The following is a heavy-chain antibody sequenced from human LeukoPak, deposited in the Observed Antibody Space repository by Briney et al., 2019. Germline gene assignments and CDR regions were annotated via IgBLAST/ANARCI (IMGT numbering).Heavy chain of an antibody. V-gene: IGHV4-39*01. CDR1: GGSINSNSHH. J-gene: IGHJ4*02. D-gene: IGHD3-9*01. Sequence: PSETLSLTCSVSGGSINSNSHHWDWIRQAPGKGLEWIGNIYYSGTTSYNPSLKSRVTISVDTSKNQFSLRLNSVTAADTAVYYCARRGDILTDYAFDYWSQGTLVSVSS. CDR3: ARRGDILTDYAFDY. CDR2: IYYSGTT.